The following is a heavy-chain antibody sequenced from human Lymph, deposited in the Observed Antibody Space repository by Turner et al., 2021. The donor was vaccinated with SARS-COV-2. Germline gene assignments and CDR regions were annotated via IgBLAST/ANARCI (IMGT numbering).Heavy chain of an antibody. J-gene: IGHJ3*02. V-gene: IGHV3-53*02. CDR3: ARDLGPLAFDI. CDR2: IYIGGTT. CDR1: GFTVSSNY. Sequence: QLLETGGGLIQLGGSLRLSCAASGFTVSSNYMSWVRQAPGKGLEWVSVIYIGGTTYYADSVKGRFTISRDNSKNTLYLQMNSLRAEDTAVYYCARDLGPLAFDIWGQGTMVTVSS.